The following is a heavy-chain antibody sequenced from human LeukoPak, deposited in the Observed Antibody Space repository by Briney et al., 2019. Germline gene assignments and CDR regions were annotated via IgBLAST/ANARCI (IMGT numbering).Heavy chain of an antibody. CDR1: GYTFTNYG. D-gene: IGHD6-13*01. CDR2: ISAYSGNT. CDR3: ARVGSSSWYAY. Sequence: ASVKVSCKASGYTFTNYGIFWVRQAPGQGLEWMGWISAYSGNTNYAQKLQGRVTMTTETSTSTAYMELESLRSDDTAVYYCARVGSSSWYAYWGQGTLVTVSS. J-gene: IGHJ4*02. V-gene: IGHV1-18*01.